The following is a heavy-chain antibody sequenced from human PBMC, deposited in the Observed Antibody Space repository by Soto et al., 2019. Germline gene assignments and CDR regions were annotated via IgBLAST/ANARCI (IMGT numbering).Heavy chain of an antibody. Sequence: SETLSLTCTVSGGSIRSGTYYWNWIRHHPGKGLEWIGYIYHSGSTYYNPSLESRVTISLDSSKNHFSLKLSSVTAADTAVYYCARSVDPWGQGTLVTVSS. CDR1: GGSIRSGTYY. CDR3: ARSVDP. CDR2: IYHSGST. J-gene: IGHJ5*02. V-gene: IGHV4-31*03.